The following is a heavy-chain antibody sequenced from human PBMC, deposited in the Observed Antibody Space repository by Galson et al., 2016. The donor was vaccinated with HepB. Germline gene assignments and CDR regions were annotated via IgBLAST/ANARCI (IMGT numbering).Heavy chain of an antibody. J-gene: IGHJ4*02. CDR1: GYSLSSNGVG. V-gene: IGHV2-5*02. CDR2: IYWDNDE. D-gene: IGHD4-23*01. Sequence: PALVKPTQTLTLACNFSGYSLSSNGVGVGWIRQTPGQALEWLALIYWDNDERYSTSLRSRLTITKDIRKKQMVLTMTNMDPVDTATYYCTRLSWRGRDSRGNLFLFDYWGQGIRVTVSS. CDR3: TRLSWRGRDSRGNLFLFDY.